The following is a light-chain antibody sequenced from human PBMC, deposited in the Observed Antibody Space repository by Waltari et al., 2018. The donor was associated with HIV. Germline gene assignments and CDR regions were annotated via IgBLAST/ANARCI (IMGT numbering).Light chain of an antibody. J-gene: IGLJ2*01. CDR1: RSDIGYFNY. CDR2: EVG. V-gene: IGLV2-14*01. Sequence: QSALTQPASVSGSPGQSITISCTGTRSDIGYFNYVSWYQQHPGIAPKLIFYEVGHRPLGVSNLFSRSKSAYPASLSVSGLPPEDESDYYCSSYTSSGTLVFGGGTRLTVL. CDR3: SSYTSSGTLV.